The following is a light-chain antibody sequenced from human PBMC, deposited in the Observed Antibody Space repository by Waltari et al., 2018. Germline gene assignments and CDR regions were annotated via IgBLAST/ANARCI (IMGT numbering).Light chain of an antibody. Sequence: SSELTQGPDVSVALGQTVKITCQGDSLRTSYASWYQVKPGQAPVLVLFGKEKRPSGIPELSSGYSSGTTSSLTITGAQAEDEADYYCHSRKGSDNQVVFGGGTKLTVL. CDR3: HSRKGSDNQVV. V-gene: IGLV3-19*01. CDR2: GKE. J-gene: IGLJ3*02. CDR1: SLRTSY.